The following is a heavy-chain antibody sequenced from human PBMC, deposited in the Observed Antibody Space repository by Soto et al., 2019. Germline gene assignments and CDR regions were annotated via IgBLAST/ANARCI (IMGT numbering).Heavy chain of an antibody. CDR1: GFTFISYA. CDR3: VKGVGYSSSSGRHYYFDY. Sequence: EVQLVESGGALVHPGGSLRLACSASGFTFISYAIHWVRQAPGKGLEYVSTISSDGRSPYYADSVKGRFTISRDNSKNTVYLQMNTLTADDTAIYYCVKGVGYSSSSGRHYYFDYWGLGTLVTVSS. CDR2: ISSDGRSP. J-gene: IGHJ4*02. D-gene: IGHD6-6*01. V-gene: IGHV3-64D*06.